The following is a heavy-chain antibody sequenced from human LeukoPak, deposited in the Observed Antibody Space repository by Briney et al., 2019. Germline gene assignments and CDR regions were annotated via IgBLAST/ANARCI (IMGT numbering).Heavy chain of an antibody. D-gene: IGHD6-19*01. CDR2: IYYSGSI. CDR3: ARGGDLAVAGTFYAFDI. CDR1: GGSISSYY. V-gene: IGHV4-59*01. Sequence: ASETLSLTCAVSGGSISSYYWSWIRQPPGKGLEWIGYIYYSGSINYNPSLKSRVTISVDTSKNQFSLKLSSVTAADTAVYYCARGGDLAVAGTFYAFDIWGQGTMVTVSS. J-gene: IGHJ3*02.